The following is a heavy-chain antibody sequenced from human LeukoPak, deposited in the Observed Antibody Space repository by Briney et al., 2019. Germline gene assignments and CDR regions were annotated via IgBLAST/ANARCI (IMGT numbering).Heavy chain of an antibody. CDR1: GFTFSSFA. J-gene: IGHJ1*01. CDR3: ADQDYGDYMDYFHH. Sequence: GGSLRLSCAASGFTFSSFAMGWVRQTPGKGLEWVSAISGSGDSTYYADSVKGRFTISRDTPKNTLYLQMTSLRAEDTAVYYCADQDYGDYMDYFHHWGQGTLVTVSS. D-gene: IGHD4-17*01. CDR2: ISGSGDST. V-gene: IGHV3-23*01.